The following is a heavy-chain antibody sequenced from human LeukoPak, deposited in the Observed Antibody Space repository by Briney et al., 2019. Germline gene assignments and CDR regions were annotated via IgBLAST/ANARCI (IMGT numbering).Heavy chain of an antibody. CDR2: VYYSGNS. V-gene: IGHV4-61*08. J-gene: IGHJ4*02. D-gene: IGHD1-26*01. CDR3: ARSQSQSGSYRSYFAY. Sequence: SETLSLTCSVSGVSVGSAGYYWTWIRQPPGKGLEWIGYVYYSGNSNYNPILKSRVTMSLDPSNNQFSLKLSSVTAADTAVYYCARSQSQSGSYRSYFAYWGQGTLVAVSS. CDR1: GVSVGSAGYY.